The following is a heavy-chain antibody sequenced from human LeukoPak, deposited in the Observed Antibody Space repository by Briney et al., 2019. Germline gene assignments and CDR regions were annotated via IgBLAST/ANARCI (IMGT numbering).Heavy chain of an antibody. CDR1: GGTFSSYA. CDR2: IIPIFGTA. CDR3: ARAYCGGDCFPVTYYYYYMDV. D-gene: IGHD2-21*01. Sequence: SVKVSCKASGGTFSSYAISWVRQAPGQGLEWMGGIIPIFGTANYAQKFQGRVTITADESTSTAYIELSSLRSEDTAVYYCARAYCGGDCFPVTYYYYYMDVWGKGTTVTASS. J-gene: IGHJ6*03. V-gene: IGHV1-69*01.